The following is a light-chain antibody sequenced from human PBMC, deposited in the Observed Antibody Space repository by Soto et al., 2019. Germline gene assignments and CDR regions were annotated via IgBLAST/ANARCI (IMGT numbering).Light chain of an antibody. CDR3: QQHNNFPT. V-gene: IGKV1-33*01. J-gene: IGKJ5*01. CDR2: DAS. Sequence: DIQMTQSPSSLSASVGDRVTITCRASQGISIYLNWFQQKPGKAPKLLIYDASNLQTGVPSRFSGSGSGTDFTLIINRLKPEIMAPYYCQQHNNFPTFGQGTRLEI. CDR1: QGISIY.